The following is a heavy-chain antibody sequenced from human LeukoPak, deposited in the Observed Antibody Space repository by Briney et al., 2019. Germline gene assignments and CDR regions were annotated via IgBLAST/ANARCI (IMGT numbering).Heavy chain of an antibody. D-gene: IGHD4-23*01. CDR2: IYYSGST. Sequence: SETLSLTCTVSGGSLSSYYWSWIRQPPGKGLEWIGYIYYSGSTNYNPSLKSRVTISVDTSKNQFSLKLSSVTAADTAVYYCASQEGDYGGNLDYWGQGTLVTVSS. V-gene: IGHV4-59*08. CDR3: ASQEGDYGGNLDY. J-gene: IGHJ4*02. CDR1: GGSLSSYY.